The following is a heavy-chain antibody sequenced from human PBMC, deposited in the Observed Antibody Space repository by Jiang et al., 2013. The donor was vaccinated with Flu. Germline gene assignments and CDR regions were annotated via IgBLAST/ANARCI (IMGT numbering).Heavy chain of an antibody. V-gene: IGHV4-59*01. D-gene: IGHD1-20*01. CDR2: IYYSGST. CDR1: GGSISSYY. J-gene: IGHJ6*04. Sequence: LLKPSETLSLTCTVSGGSISSYYWSWIRQPPGKGLEWIGYIYYSGSTNYNPSLKSRVTISVDTSKNQFSLKLSSVTAADTAVYYCARDNFRHYYYYYGMDVWGKGTTVTVSS. CDR3: ARDNFRHYYYYYGMDV.